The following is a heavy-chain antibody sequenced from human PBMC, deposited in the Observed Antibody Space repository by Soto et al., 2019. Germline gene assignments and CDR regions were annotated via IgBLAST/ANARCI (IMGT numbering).Heavy chain of an antibody. V-gene: IGHV1-3*01. J-gene: IGHJ5*02. CDR1: GYTFTSYA. CDR3: ARDVAAALRWFDP. CDR2: INAGNGNT. Sequence: ASVKVSCKASGYTFTSYAMHWVRQAPGQRLEWMVWINAGNGNTKYSQKFQGRVTITRDTSASTAYMELSSLRSEDTAVYYCARDVAAALRWFDPWGQGTLVTVSS. D-gene: IGHD6-13*01.